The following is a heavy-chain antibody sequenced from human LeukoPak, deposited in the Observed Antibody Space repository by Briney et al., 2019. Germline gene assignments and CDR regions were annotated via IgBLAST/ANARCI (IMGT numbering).Heavy chain of an antibody. Sequence: EASLKVSCKASGYTFTDYYIHWVGPAPGQGLEWMGWSNPNSGDTNYAQKFQGRSTMTRDTSISTAYMELSKLRPAETAVYYCARGRGVIASRWYYYGMDVWGQGTTVTVSS. D-gene: IGHD3-10*01. CDR2: SNPNSGDT. CDR3: ARGRGVIASRWYYYGMDV. V-gene: IGHV1-2*02. J-gene: IGHJ6*02. CDR1: GYTFTDYY.